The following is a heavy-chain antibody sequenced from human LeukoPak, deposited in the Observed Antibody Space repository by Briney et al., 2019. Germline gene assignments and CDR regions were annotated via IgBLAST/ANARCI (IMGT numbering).Heavy chain of an antibody. CDR3: ARGPGPRSYYDFWSGYQAYFDY. CDR2: INHVGST. CDR1: GGSFSGYY. V-gene: IGHV4-34*01. Sequence: KPSETLSLTCAVYGGSFSGYYWSWIRQPPGKGLEWIGQINHVGSTKYNPSPKSRVTISVDTSKSQFSLKLSSVTAADTAVYYCARGPGPRSYYDFWSGYQAYFDYWGQGTLVTVSS. D-gene: IGHD3-3*01. J-gene: IGHJ4*02.